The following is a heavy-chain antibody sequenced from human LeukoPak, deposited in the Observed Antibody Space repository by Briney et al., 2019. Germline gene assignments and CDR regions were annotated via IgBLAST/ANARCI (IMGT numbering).Heavy chain of an antibody. V-gene: IGHV1-18*01. CDR2: ISAYNGNT. J-gene: IGHJ6*03. Sequence: GASVKVSCKASGYTFTSYGISWVRQAPGQGLEWMGWISAYNGNTNYAQKLQGRVTMTTDTSTSTAYMELRSLGSDDTAVYYCARAIAARRNYYYYYYMDVWGKGTTVTVSS. D-gene: IGHD6-6*01. CDR3: ARAIAARRNYYYYYYMDV. CDR1: GYTFTSYG.